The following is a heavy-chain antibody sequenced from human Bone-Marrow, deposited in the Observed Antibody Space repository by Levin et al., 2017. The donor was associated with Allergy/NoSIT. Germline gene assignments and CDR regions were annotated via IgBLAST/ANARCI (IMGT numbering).Heavy chain of an antibody. D-gene: IGHD4-17*01. CDR2: IYPGDSDT. Sequence: GESLKISCKGSGYTFTSQWIVWVRQRPGKGLEWMGAIYPGDSDTRYSPSFQGPVTISADKSISTAYLQWSSLKASDTAMYYCASYGDYGDYSYYYYYMDVWGKGTTVTVSS. CDR1: GYTFTSQW. V-gene: IGHV5-51*01. J-gene: IGHJ6*03. CDR3: ASYGDYGDYSYYYYYMDV.